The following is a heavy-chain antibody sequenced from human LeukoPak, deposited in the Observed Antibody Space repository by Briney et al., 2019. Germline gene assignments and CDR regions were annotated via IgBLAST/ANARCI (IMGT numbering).Heavy chain of an antibody. Sequence: SQTLSLTCAISGDSVSRNSAAWNWIRQSPSRGLEWLGRTYYKSTWYNDYAVSVKSRILINPDTSKNQFSLQLNSLTPKDTAVYYCARGAVDTPWAHLDYWGRGTLVTVSS. CDR3: ARGAVDTPWAHLDY. V-gene: IGHV6-1*01. J-gene: IGHJ4*02. D-gene: IGHD5-18*01. CDR1: GDSVSRNSAA. CDR2: TYYKSTWYN.